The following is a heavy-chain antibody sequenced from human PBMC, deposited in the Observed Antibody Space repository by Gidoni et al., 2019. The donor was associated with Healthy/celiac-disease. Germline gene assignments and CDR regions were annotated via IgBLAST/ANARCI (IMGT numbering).Heavy chain of an antibody. CDR1: GFTFSSYG. CDR3: ARGGYSSGWSFDY. J-gene: IGHJ4*02. D-gene: IGHD6-19*01. CDR2: IWYDGSNK. Sequence: QVQLVESGGGVVQPGRSLRLSCAASGFTFSSYGMHWVRQAPGKGLGWVAVIWYDGSNKYYADSVKGRFTISRYNSKSTLYLQMNSLRAEDTAVYYCARGGYSSGWSFDYWGQGTLVTVSS. V-gene: IGHV3-33*01.